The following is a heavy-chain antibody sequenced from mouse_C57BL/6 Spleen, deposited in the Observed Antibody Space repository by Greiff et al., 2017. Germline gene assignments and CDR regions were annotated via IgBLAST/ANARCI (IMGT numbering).Heavy chain of an antibody. J-gene: IGHJ1*03. CDR3: APTVVAHWYFDV. V-gene: IGHV14-2*01. CDR2: IDPEDGET. Sequence: EVKVVESGAELVKPGASVKLSCTASGFNIKDYYMHWVKQRTEQGLEGIGRIDPEDGETKYAPKFQGKATITADTSSNTAYLQLSSLTSEDTAVYYCAPTVVAHWYFDVWGTGTTVTVSS. CDR1: GFNIKDYY. D-gene: IGHD1-1*01.